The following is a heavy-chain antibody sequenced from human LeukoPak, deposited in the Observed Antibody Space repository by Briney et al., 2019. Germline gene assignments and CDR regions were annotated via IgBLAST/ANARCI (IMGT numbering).Heavy chain of an antibody. CDR2: IYSGGST. Sequence: GGSLRLSCAASGFTVSSNYMSWVRQAPGKGLEWVSVIYSGGSTYYADSVKGRFTISRDNAKNTLYLQMNSLRAEDTAVYYCARDWFHAIDYWGQGTLVTVSS. D-gene: IGHD2/OR15-2a*01. CDR3: ARDWFHAIDY. J-gene: IGHJ4*02. V-gene: IGHV3-66*01. CDR1: GFTVSSNY.